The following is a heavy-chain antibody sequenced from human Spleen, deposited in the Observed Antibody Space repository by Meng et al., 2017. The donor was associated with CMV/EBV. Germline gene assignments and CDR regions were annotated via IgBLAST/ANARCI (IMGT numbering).Heavy chain of an antibody. Sequence: ASVKVSCKASGYTFTSYYMHWVRQAPGQGLEWMGWINPNSGGTNYAQKFQGRVTMTRDTSISTAYMELSRLRSDDTAVYYCAREDTAMVTVRYYYRMVVWGQGTTVTVSS. V-gene: IGHV1-2*02. D-gene: IGHD5-18*01. CDR2: INPNSGGT. CDR1: GYTFTSYY. J-gene: IGHJ6*02. CDR3: AREDTAMVTVRYYYRMVV.